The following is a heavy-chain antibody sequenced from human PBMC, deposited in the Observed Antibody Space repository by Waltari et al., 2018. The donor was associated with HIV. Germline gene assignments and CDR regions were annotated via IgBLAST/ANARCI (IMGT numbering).Heavy chain of an antibody. CDR3: ATTHGSGDYDNDFDY. CDR2: ISRSSSSI. D-gene: IGHD3-10*01. J-gene: IGHJ4*02. V-gene: IGHV3-48*01. Sequence: EVQLVESGGGLVQPGGSLRLSCAASGFTFGNYTMNWVRQDPGKGLEWVSYISRSSSSIFYADSVKGRFTISRDNAKNSLYLQMNSLRVEDTAVYYCATTHGSGDYDNDFDYWGQGTLV. CDR1: GFTFGNYT.